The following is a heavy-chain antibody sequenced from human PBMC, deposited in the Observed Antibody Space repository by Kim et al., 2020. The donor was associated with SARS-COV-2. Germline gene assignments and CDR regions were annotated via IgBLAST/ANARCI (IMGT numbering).Heavy chain of an antibody. CDR3: AKDKRMGASKNLPGRQNFDY. D-gene: IGHD1-26*01. Sequence: ASVKVSCKASGYTFTSYGISWVRQAPGQGLEWMGWISAYNGNTNYAQKLQGRVTMTTDTSTSTAYMELRSLRSDDTAVYYCAKDKRMGASKNLPGRQNFDYWGQGTLVTVSS. J-gene: IGHJ4*02. CDR2: ISAYNGNT. V-gene: IGHV1-18*04. CDR1: GYTFTSYG.